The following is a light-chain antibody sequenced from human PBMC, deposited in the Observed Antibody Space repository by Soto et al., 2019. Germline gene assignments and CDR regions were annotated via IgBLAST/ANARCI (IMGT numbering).Light chain of an antibody. V-gene: IGKV3-20*01. CDR3: HQYGSSPTYT. CDR1: QSVTNTY. Sequence: EVVLTQSPGTLSLSPGERATLSCRASQSVTNTYLAWYKQRPGQAPRLPIFGSSDRATGIPARFSGSGSGTYFTITISRLEPEDFAVYYCHQYGSSPTYTFGQGTKLEIK. CDR2: GSS. J-gene: IGKJ2*01.